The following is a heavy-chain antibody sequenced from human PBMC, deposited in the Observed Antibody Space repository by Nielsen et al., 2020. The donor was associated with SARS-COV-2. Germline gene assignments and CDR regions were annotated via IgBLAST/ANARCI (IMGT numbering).Heavy chain of an antibody. Sequence: GESLKISCAASGFTFSSYAMHWVRQAPGKGLEWVAVISYDGSNKYYADSVKGRFTISRDNSKNTLYLQMNSLRAEDTAVYYCAREWSSGWAFDYWGQGTLVTVSS. CDR1: GFTFSSYA. CDR3: AREWSSGWAFDY. V-gene: IGHV3-30*04. D-gene: IGHD6-19*01. J-gene: IGHJ4*02. CDR2: ISYDGSNK.